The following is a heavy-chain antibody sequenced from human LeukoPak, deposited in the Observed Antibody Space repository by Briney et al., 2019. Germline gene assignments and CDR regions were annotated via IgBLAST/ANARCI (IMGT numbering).Heavy chain of an antibody. J-gene: IGHJ4*02. Sequence: PGGSLRLSCAASTFVFSVSSMNWVRQAPGKGLEWVSSISRGGNAKHYADSVKGRFTISRDNAKNSLYLQMDSLRVEDTAVYFCAADSEFDIPASFDLWSQGTLVTVSS. CDR2: ISRGGNAK. CDR3: AADSEFDIPASFDL. D-gene: IGHD2-21*01. V-gene: IGHV3-21*01. CDR1: TFVFSVSS.